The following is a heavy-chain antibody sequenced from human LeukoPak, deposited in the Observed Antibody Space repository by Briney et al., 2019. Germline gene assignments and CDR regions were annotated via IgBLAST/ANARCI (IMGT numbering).Heavy chain of an antibody. CDR1: GYTFTSYG. Sequence: AAVKVSCKASGYTFTSYGISWVRQAPGQGLEWMGWISAYNGNTNYAQKLQGRVTMTTDTSTSTAYMELRRVRSDYTAVYYCARDPRQLSYDYWGQGTLVTVSS. CDR3: ARDPRQLSYDY. J-gene: IGHJ4*02. D-gene: IGHD3-10*01. V-gene: IGHV1-18*01. CDR2: ISAYNGNT.